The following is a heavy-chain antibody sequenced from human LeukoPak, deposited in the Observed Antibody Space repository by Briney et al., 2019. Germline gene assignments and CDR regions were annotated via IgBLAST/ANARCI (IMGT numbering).Heavy chain of an antibody. CDR1: GDSVSRNSAA. CDR2: TYYRSKWYN. D-gene: IGHD5-24*01. Sequence: SQTLSLTCAISGDSVSRNSAAWKWIRQSPSRGLEWLGRTYYRSKWYNDYAVSVESRITINPDTSKNQFSLQLNSVTPEDTAVYYCARADGDRDGYNFWFDPWGQGTLVTVPS. J-gene: IGHJ5*02. V-gene: IGHV6-1*01. CDR3: ARADGDRDGYNFWFDP.